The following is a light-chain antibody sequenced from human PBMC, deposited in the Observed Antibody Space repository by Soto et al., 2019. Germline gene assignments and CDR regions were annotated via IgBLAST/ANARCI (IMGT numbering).Light chain of an antibody. Sequence: QSVLTQPPSVSGDPGQRVTISCTGSSSNIGAGYDVHWYQQLPGTAPKLLIYGNSTRPSGVPDRFSGSKSGTSASLAITGLQAEDEADYYCQSYDSSLSGVVFGGGTKVTVL. CDR1: SSNIGAGYD. CDR2: GNS. J-gene: IGLJ2*01. CDR3: QSYDSSLSGVV. V-gene: IGLV1-40*01.